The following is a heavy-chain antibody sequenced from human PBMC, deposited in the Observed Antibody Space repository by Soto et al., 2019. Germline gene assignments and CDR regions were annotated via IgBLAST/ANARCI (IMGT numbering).Heavy chain of an antibody. CDR3: ARDHCTSGVCRPMKYYYYMDV. CDR1: GFTVRSYG. D-gene: IGHD2-8*01. CDR2: IWYDGSNK. V-gene: IGHV3-33*01. Sequence: GWCLGLACAASGFTVRSYGVHWVRQAPGKGLEWVAVIWYDGSNKYYADSVKGRFTISRDNSKNTLYLQMNSLRAEDTAVYYCARDHCTSGVCRPMKYYYYMDVWGKATTVTVYS. J-gene: IGHJ6*03.